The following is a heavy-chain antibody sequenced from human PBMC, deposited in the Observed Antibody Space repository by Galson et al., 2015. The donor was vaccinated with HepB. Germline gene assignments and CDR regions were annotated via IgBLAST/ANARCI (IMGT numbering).Heavy chain of an antibody. D-gene: IGHD1-7*01. V-gene: IGHV1-2*06. J-gene: IGHJ4*02. CDR1: GYTFTGYY. Sequence: SVKVSCKASGYTFTGYYMHWARQAPGQGLEWRGRINPNSGGTNYAQKFQGRVTMTRDTSISTAYMELSRLRSDDTAVYYCARARTRWNFGLTDYWGQGTPVTVSS. CDR3: ARARTRWNFGLTDY. CDR2: INPNSGGT.